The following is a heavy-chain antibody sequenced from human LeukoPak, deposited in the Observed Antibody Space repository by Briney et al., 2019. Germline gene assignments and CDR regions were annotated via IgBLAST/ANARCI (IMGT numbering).Heavy chain of an antibody. J-gene: IGHJ4*02. CDR3: ARVPPDLEENSSRPFDF. V-gene: IGHV4-59*08. D-gene: IGHD1-1*01. CDR2: IYYSGST. CDR1: GDSISSYY. Sequence: PSETLSLTCTVSGDSISSYYWSWILQPPGKGLKWIGNIYYSGSTTYNPSLKSRVTMSVDTSKNQFSLKLNSVTAADTAVYFCARVPPDLEENSSRPFDFWGQGTLVTVSS.